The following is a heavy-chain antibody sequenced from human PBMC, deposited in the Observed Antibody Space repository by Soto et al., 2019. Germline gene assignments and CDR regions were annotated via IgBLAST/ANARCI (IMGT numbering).Heavy chain of an antibody. D-gene: IGHD5-12*01. J-gene: IGHJ6*02. CDR2: INAGNGNT. CDR1: GYTFTSYA. Sequence: ASVKVSCKASGYTFTSYAMHWVRQAPGQRLEWMGWINAGNGNTKYSQKFQGRVTITRDTSASTAYMELSSLRSEDTAVYYCGGGGVARKYYYYGMDVWGQGTTVTVSS. CDR3: GGGGVARKYYYYGMDV. V-gene: IGHV1-3*01.